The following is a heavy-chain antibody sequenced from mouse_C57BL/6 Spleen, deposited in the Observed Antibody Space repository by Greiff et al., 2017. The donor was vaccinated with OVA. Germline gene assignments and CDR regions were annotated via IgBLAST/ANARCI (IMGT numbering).Heavy chain of an antibody. J-gene: IGHJ1*03. CDR3: ARRRNYYGSSYEWYFDV. CDR1: GFSLSTSGMG. Sequence: QVTLKESGPGILQSSQTLSLTCSFSGFSLSTSGMGVSWIRQPPGKGLEWLAHIYWDDDKRYNPSLKSRLTISKDTSRNQVFLKITSVDTADTATYYCARRRNYYGSSYEWYFDVWGTGATVTVSS. CDR2: IYWDDDK. D-gene: IGHD1-1*01. V-gene: IGHV8-12*01.